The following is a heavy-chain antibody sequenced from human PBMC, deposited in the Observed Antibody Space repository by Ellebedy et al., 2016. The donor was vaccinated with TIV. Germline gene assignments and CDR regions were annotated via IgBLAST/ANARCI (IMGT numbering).Heavy chain of an antibody. CDR2: ISSSDNI. CDR3: ARVQLALGNYRRDLYNCFDS. Sequence: GEPLKISXAASGFNFSIYSMHWIRQAPGKGLEWISYISSSDNIYYADSVKGRFTVSRDNAKNSLYLHMNSLRADDTAVYYCARVQLALGNYRRDLYNCFDSWGQGTLVTVSS. V-gene: IGHV3-48*04. J-gene: IGHJ5*01. D-gene: IGHD3-16*02. CDR1: GFNFSIYS.